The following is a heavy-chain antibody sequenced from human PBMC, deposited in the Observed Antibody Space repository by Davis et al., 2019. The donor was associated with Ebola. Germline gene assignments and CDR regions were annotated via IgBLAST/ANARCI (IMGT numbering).Heavy chain of an antibody. V-gene: IGHV4-61*01. J-gene: IGHJ4*02. Sequence: SETLSLTCNVSGYSISSGYYWSCIRQPPGKGLEWSWYIYYSRSTHYNPSLKSRVTMSVDTSKNQFSLRLSSVTAADTAVYYCARQLRYYYDSSGYQKTSYYDYWGQGTLVTVSS. CDR3: ARQLRYYYDSSGYQKTSYYDY. CDR2: IYYSRST. D-gene: IGHD3-22*01. CDR1: GYSISSGYY.